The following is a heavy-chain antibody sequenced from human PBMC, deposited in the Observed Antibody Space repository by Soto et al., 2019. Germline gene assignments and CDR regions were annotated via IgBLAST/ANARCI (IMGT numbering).Heavy chain of an antibody. D-gene: IGHD3-22*01. CDR3: ARPYYYDSSGYYYPPNY. V-gene: IGHV1-69*06. CDR2: IIPIFGTA. J-gene: IGHJ4*02. Sequence: QVQLVQSGAEVKRPCSSVKVSCKVSGVTFSSYAISWVRQAPGQGLEWMGGIIPIFGTANYAQKFQGRVTINAEKSTSTAYMELSSLRYEDTAVYYCARPYYYDSSGYYYPPNYWGQGTLVTVSS. CDR1: GVTFSSYA.